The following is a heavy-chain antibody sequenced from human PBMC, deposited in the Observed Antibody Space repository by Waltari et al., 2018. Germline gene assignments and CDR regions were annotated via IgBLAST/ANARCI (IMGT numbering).Heavy chain of an antibody. CDR1: GGTFSSYA. D-gene: IGHD2-2*01. CDR3: AEARKAYCSSTSCSVWRAFDI. Sequence: QVQLVQSGAEVKKSGSSVKVSCKASGGTFSSYAISWVRQAPGPGLEWMGGSIPILGTANNAPKVQGRVTITAENSTSTAYMELSSLRSEDTAVYYCAEARKAYCSSTSCSVWRAFDIWGQGTMVTVSS. CDR2: SIPILGTA. J-gene: IGHJ3*02. V-gene: IGHV1-69*14.